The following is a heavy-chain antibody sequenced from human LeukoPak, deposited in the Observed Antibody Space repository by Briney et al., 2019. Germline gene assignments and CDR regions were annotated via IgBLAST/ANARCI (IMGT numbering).Heavy chain of an antibody. CDR2: ITTRSGST. V-gene: IGHV3-23*01. CDR1: GFTFSSYA. Sequence: GGSLRLSCAASGFTFSSYAMSWVRRAPGKGLEWVSTITTRSGSTYYADSVKGRFTISRDNSKNTLYLQMNSLRAEDTAVYYCAKEVSWRVAGTMGLDYWDQGTLVTVSS. D-gene: IGHD6-19*01. CDR3: AKEVSWRVAGTMGLDY. J-gene: IGHJ4*02.